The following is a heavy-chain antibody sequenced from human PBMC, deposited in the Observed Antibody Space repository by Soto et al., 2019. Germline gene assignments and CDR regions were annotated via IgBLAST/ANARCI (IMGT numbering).Heavy chain of an antibody. Sequence: QVQLVQSGAEEKKPGASVKVSCKASGYTFTSYAMHWVRQAPGQRLEWMGWINAGNGNTKYSQKFQGRVTITRDTSASTAYMELSSLRSEDTAVYYCVRGTVVTHFDYWGQGTLVTVSS. D-gene: IGHD2-15*01. CDR1: GYTFTSYA. V-gene: IGHV1-3*05. J-gene: IGHJ4*02. CDR2: INAGNGNT. CDR3: VRGTVVTHFDY.